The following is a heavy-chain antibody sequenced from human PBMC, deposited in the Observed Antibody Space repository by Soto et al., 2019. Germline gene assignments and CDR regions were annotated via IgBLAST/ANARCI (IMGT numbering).Heavy chain of an antibody. CDR1: GGTFSSYA. D-gene: IGHD6-19*01. Sequence: SVKVSCKASGGTFSSYAISWVQQAPGQGLEWMGGIIPIFGTANYAQKFQGRVTITADESTSTAYMELSSLRSDDTAADYCARDFGSEHQYYFDYWGRGTLGIFSS. V-gene: IGHV1-69*13. CDR2: IIPIFGTA. J-gene: IGHJ4*02. CDR3: ARDFGSEHQYYFDY.